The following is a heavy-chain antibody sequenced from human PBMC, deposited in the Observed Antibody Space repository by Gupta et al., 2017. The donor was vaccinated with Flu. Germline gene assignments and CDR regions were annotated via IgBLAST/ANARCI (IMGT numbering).Heavy chain of an antibody. CDR3: ARAYFPYGSGSYYTPHYYYGMDV. J-gene: IGHJ6*02. D-gene: IGHD3-10*01. Sequence: QVQLQESGPGLVKPSQTLSLTCTVSGGSISSGSYYWSWIRQPAGKGLEWIGRIYTSGSTNYNPPLKSRVTISVDTSKNQFSLKLSSVTAADTAVYYCARAYFPYGSGSYYTPHYYYGMDVWGQGTTVTVSS. V-gene: IGHV4-61*02. CDR1: GGSISSGSYY. CDR2: IYTSGST.